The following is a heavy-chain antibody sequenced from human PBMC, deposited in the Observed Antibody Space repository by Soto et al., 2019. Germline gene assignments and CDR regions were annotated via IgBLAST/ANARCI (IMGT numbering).Heavy chain of an antibody. D-gene: IGHD5-12*01. CDR1: RGSISGSSYY. J-gene: IGHJ6*02. V-gene: IGHV4-39*01. CDR3: ARACTVATIGGGMDV. CDR2: VYYNGNT. Sequence: SQTLSHTCTVSRGSISGSSYYWGWIRQPPGKGLEWIGSVYYNGNTYYDPSLKSRVTISVDTSRNQFSLKLSSVTAADTAVYYCARACTVATIGGGMDVCGPRTTVT.